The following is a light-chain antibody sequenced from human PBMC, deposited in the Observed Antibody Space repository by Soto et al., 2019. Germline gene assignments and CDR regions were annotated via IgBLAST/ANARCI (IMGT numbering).Light chain of an antibody. CDR1: QGISNY. V-gene: IGKV1-27*01. Sequence: IQMTQSPSSLSASVGDRVTITCRASQGISNYLAWYQQKPGKVPKLLIYAASTLQSGVPSRFSGSGSGTECTLTINSLQSEDFAVYYCQQYNNWPRTFGQGTKVDIK. CDR2: AAS. CDR3: QQYNNWPRT. J-gene: IGKJ1*01.